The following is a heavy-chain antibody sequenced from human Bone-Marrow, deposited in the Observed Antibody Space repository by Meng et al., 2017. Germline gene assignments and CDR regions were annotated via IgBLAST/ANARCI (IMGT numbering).Heavy chain of an antibody. Sequence: SQTRSLTCAISGDSVSSNSAAWNWIRQSPSRGLEWLGRTYYRSKWYNDYAVSVKSRITINTDTSKNQFCLQLNSVTPEDTAVYYCARDRVRGIATQQLVGSYLHFDYWGQGTLVTVSS. CDR1: GDSVSSNSAA. D-gene: IGHD6-13*01. CDR3: ARDRVRGIATQQLVGSYLHFDY. J-gene: IGHJ4*02. CDR2: TYYRSKWYN. V-gene: IGHV6-1*01.